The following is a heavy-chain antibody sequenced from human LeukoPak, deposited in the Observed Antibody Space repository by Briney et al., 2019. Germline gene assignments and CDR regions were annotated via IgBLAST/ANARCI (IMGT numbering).Heavy chain of an antibody. CDR1: GYTLTELS. D-gene: IGHD4-23*01. Sequence: ASVKVSCKVSGYTLTELSMHWVRQAPGKGLEWMGGFDPEDGETIYAQKFQGRVTMTEDTSTDTAYMELSSLRSDDTAVYYCARPQDHGGNVENFDIWGQGTMVTVSS. J-gene: IGHJ3*02. CDR2: FDPEDGET. V-gene: IGHV1-24*01. CDR3: ARPQDHGGNVENFDI.